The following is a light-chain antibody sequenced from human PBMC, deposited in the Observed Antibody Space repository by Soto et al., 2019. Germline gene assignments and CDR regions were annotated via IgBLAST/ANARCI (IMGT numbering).Light chain of an antibody. J-gene: IGKJ4*01. V-gene: IGKV3-11*01. CDR2: DAS. CDR1: QSVSSY. CDR3: QQRSNWVT. Sequence: IVLTQSSATLSLSPGERATLSCRASQSVSSYLAWYQQKPGQAPRLLIYDASNRATGIPARFSGSGSGTDFTLTISSLEPEDFAVYYCQQRSNWVTFGGGTKVDIK.